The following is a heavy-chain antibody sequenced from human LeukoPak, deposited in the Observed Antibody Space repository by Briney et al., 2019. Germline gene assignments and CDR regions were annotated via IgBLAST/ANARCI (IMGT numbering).Heavy chain of an antibody. J-gene: IGHJ4*02. CDR1: RRCE. V-gene: IGHV3-23*01. D-gene: IGHD5-12*01. CDR2: ISNRGVHT. CDR3: AKSQYNGNYHFDN. Sequence: RRCEKSRFRWAPGHELERASGISNRGVHTYSAASVKGRFTISRDNSKNPLSLQMSDLRAEDTAIYYCAKSQYNGNYHFDNCGQGTLVTVSS.